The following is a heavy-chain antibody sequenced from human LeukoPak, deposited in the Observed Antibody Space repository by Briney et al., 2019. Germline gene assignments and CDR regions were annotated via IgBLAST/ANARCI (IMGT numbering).Heavy chain of an antibody. J-gene: IGHJ4*02. CDR2: IYYSGST. V-gene: IGHV4-31*03. CDR3: AREAHAGYSDY. CDR1: GGSISSGGYY. Sequence: SETLSLTCTVSGGSISSGGYYWSWIRQHPGKGLEWIGYIYYSGSTYYNPSLKSRVTISVDTSKNQFSLKLSSVTAADTAVYYCAREAHAGYSDYWGQGTLVTVSS. D-gene: IGHD3-22*01.